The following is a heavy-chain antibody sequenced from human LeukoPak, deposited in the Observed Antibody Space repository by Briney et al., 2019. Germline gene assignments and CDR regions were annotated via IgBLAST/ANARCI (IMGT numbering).Heavy chain of an antibody. CDR1: GLILSRYA. Sequence: GGSLRLSCPGPGLILSRYAVSSVRQAPGKGLGWVSTISGSGDSTYYADCVKGRFTISSDNSKNTLYMQMKSLRAEDTAVYYCAKEWLEEITGWFDPWLQGSLVTVSS. D-gene: IGHD6-19*01. CDR2: ISGSGDST. V-gene: IGHV3-23*01. CDR3: AKEWLEEITGWFDP. J-gene: IGHJ5*02.